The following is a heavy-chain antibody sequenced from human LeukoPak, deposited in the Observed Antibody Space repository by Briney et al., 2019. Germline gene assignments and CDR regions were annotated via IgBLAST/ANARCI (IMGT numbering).Heavy chain of an antibody. J-gene: IGHJ6*03. CDR1: GYTLTELS. V-gene: IGHV3-30*04. CDR3: ARGRGHYYYMDV. CDR2: ISYDGSNK. Sequence: SCKVSGYTLTELSMHWVRQAPGKGLEWVAVISYDGSNKYYADSVKGRFTISRDNSKNTLYLQMNSLRAEDTAVYYCARGRGHYYYMDVWGKGTTVTVSS.